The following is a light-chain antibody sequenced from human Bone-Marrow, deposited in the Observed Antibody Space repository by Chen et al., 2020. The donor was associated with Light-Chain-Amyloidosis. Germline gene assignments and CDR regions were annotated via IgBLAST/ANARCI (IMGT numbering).Light chain of an antibody. J-gene: IGLJ3*02. CDR1: SSDVGSYNL. V-gene: IGLV2-23*01. Sequence: QSALTQPASVSGSPGQSITLSCTGTSSDVGSYNLVSWYQQHPGKAPKLMIYEGSKRPSGVSNRFSGSKSGNTASLTISGLQAEDEADYYCCSYAGSSNWVFGGGTKLTVL. CDR2: EGS. CDR3: CSYAGSSNWV.